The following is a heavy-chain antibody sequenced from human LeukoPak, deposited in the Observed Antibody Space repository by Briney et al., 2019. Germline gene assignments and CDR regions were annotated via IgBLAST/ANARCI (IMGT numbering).Heavy chain of an antibody. CDR2: MNPNSGNT. CDR1: GYTFTSYD. D-gene: IGHD4-17*01. J-gene: IGHJ3*02. CDR3: ARRGDRDADDAFDI. V-gene: IGHV1-8*01. Sequence: GASVKVSCKASGYTFTSYDINWVRQATGQGLEWMGWMNPNSGNTGYAQKFQGRVTMTRNTSISTAYMELSSLRSEDTAVYYCARRGDRDADDAFDIWGQGTMVTVSS.